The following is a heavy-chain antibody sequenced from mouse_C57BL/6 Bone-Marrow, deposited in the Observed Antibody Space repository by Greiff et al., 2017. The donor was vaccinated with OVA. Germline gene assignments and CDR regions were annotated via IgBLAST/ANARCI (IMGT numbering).Heavy chain of an antibody. Sequence: EVKLVESGGGLVKPGGSLKLSCAASGFTFSSYAMSWVRQTPEKRLEWVATISDGGSYTYYPDNVKGRFTISRDNAKNNLYLQMSHLKSEDTAMYYCARAYYSNHWYFDVWGTGTTVTVSS. J-gene: IGHJ1*03. V-gene: IGHV5-4*03. CDR3: ARAYYSNHWYFDV. CDR2: ISDGGSYT. D-gene: IGHD2-5*01. CDR1: GFTFSSYA.